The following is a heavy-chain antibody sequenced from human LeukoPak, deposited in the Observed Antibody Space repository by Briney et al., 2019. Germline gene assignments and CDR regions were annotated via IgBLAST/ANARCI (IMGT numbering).Heavy chain of an antibody. J-gene: IGHJ5*02. CDR1: GGSISSSSYY. Sequence: SETLSLTCTVSGGSISSSSYYWGWILQPPGKGLEWIGSIYYSGSTYYNPSFKSRVTISVDTSKNQFSLKLSSVTAADTAVYYCASYLDYGGNLSWFDPWGQGTLVTVSS. V-gene: IGHV4-39*01. CDR2: IYYSGST. D-gene: IGHD4-23*01. CDR3: ASYLDYGGNLSWFDP.